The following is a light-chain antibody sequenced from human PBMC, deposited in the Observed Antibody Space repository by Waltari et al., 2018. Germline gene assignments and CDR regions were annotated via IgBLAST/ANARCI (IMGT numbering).Light chain of an antibody. CDR3: NSRDSSGNHVV. V-gene: IGLV3-19*01. CDR1: SLRSYY. Sequence: SSELTQDPAVSVALGQTVRIKCQGDSLRSYYASWYQQKPGQAPVLVIYGKNNLPSGIPDRFSGSSSGNTASLTITGAQAEDEADYYCNSRDSSGNHVVFGGGTKLTVL. J-gene: IGLJ2*01. CDR2: GKN.